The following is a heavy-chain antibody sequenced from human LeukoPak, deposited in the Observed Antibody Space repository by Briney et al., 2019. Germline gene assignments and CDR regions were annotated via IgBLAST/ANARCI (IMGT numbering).Heavy chain of an antibody. CDR2: IYFTGST. Sequence: SETLSLTCNVSGGSISTYYWSWLREPPGKGMEWIGYIYFTGSTDYNPSLRSRVTMSMDTSRKQFSLKLSSVTAADTAVYYCARQYSSAWYYFDFWGQGTLVTVSS. J-gene: IGHJ4*02. V-gene: IGHV4-59*08. CDR1: GGSISTYY. CDR3: ARQYSSAWYYFDF. D-gene: IGHD6-19*01.